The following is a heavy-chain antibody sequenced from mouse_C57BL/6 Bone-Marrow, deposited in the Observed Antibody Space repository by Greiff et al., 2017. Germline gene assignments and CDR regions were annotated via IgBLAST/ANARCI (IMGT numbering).Heavy chain of an antibody. J-gene: IGHJ3*01. V-gene: IGHV1-81*01. CDR2: IYPRSGNT. CDR3: AIYYGYDAAGFAY. Sequence: VQLQQSGAELARPGASVKLSCKASGYTFTSYGISWVKQRTGQGLEWIGEIYPRSGNTYYNEKFKGKATLTADKSSSTAYMELRSLTSEDSAVYFCAIYYGYDAAGFAYWGQGALVTVSA. D-gene: IGHD2-2*01. CDR1: GYTFTSYG.